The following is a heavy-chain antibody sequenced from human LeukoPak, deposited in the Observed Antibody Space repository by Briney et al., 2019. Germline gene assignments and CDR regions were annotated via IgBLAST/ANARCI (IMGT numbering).Heavy chain of an antibody. CDR1: GGSISSSSYY. Sequence: SETLSLTCTVSGGSISSSSYYWGWIRQPPGKGLEWIGSIYYSGSTYYNPSLKSRVTISVDTSKNQFSLKLSSVTAADTAVYYCARHFYVGAHLDYWGQGTLVTVSS. CDR3: ARHFYVGAHLDY. CDR2: IYYSGST. D-gene: IGHD1-26*01. J-gene: IGHJ4*02. V-gene: IGHV4-39*01.